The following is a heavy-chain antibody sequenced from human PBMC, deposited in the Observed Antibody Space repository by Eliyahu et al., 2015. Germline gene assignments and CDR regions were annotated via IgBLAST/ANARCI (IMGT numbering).Heavy chain of an antibody. J-gene: IGHJ3*02. V-gene: IGHV3-64*05. Sequence: EVQLVESGGGLVQPGGSLRLSCSASXFPFXSYAMHWXRQTPGKGLEYVSSISTDGGSTYYADSLRGRFTISRDNSKNTLYVQMSSLRVEDTAVYYCMRGRWGSVLYDAFDIWGQGTVVTVSS. D-gene: IGHD7-27*01. CDR3: MRGRWGSVLYDAFDI. CDR2: ISTDGGST. CDR1: XFPFXSYA.